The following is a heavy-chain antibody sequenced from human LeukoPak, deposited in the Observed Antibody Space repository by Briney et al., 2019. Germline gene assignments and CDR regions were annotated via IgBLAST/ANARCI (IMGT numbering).Heavy chain of an antibody. CDR2: MNPNSGNT. CDR3: AMDYGDQPPGDDY. D-gene: IGHD4-17*01. Sequence: ASVKVSCKASGYTFTSYDINWVRQATGQGLEWMGWMNPNSGNTGYAQKFQGRVTMTRNTSISTAYTELSSLRSEDTAVYYCAMDYGDQPPGDDYWGQGTLVTVSS. V-gene: IGHV1-8*01. J-gene: IGHJ4*02. CDR1: GYTFTSYD.